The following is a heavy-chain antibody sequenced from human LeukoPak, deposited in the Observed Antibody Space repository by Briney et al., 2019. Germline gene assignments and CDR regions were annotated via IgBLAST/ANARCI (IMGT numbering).Heavy chain of an antibody. V-gene: IGHV4-59*01. CDR3: ARDPVSTMIVGGFDL. Sequence: SETLSLTCTVSGGSISSYYWNWIRQPPGKGLEWIGYIYYSGSTNYNPSLKSRVTISVDTSKNQFSLKLSSVTAADTAVYYCARDPVSTMIVGGFDLWGRGTLVTVSS. D-gene: IGHD3-22*01. CDR2: IYYSGST. CDR1: GGSISSYY. J-gene: IGHJ2*01.